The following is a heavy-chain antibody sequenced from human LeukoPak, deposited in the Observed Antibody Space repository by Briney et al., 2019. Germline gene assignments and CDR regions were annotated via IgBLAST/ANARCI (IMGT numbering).Heavy chain of an antibody. CDR2: TYYRSKWYN. V-gene: IGHV6-1*01. Sequence: SQTLSLTCAISGDSVSRNSAARDWIRQSPSRGLEWLGRTYYRSKWYNEYAVSVRSRITINPDTSKNQFSLQLNSVTPEDTVVYYCSRANGSGSGGSCNQGRDYYYMDVWGKGTTVTVSS. J-gene: IGHJ6*03. D-gene: IGHD2-15*01. CDR1: GDSVSRNSAA. CDR3: SRANGSGSGGSCNQGRDYYYMDV.